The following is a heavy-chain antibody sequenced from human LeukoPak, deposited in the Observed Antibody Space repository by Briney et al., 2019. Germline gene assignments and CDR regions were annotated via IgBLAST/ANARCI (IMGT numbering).Heavy chain of an antibody. D-gene: IGHD2-21*02. CDR1: GFTFSSYA. CDR2: IRMREHST. CDR3: ARAECGGDCYLYSFDI. Sequence: GSLRLSCAASGFTFSSYAMHWVRQAPGKGLEYVSAIRMREHSTYYANSVKGRFTISRDNSKNTLYLHMGSLRAEDMAVYYCARAECGGDCYLYSFDIWGQGTMATVSP. V-gene: IGHV3-64*01. J-gene: IGHJ3*02.